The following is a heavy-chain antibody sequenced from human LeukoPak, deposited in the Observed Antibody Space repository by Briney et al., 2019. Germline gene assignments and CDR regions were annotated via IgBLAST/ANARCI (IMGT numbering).Heavy chain of an antibody. CDR1: GYTFTSYG. CDR3: ARVTYYYDSSGFFWGAFDI. V-gene: IGHV1-18*01. CDR2: ISAYNGNT. Sequence: ASVKVSCKASGYTFTSYGISWVRQAPGQGLEWMGWISAYNGNTNYAQKLQGRVTMTTDTSTSTAYMELRSLRSDDTAVYYCARVTYYYDSSGFFWGAFDIWGQGTMVTVSS. D-gene: IGHD3-22*01. J-gene: IGHJ3*02.